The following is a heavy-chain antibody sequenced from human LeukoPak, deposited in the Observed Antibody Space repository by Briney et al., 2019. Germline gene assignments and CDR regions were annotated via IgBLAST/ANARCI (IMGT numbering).Heavy chain of an antibody. J-gene: IGHJ4*02. CDR3: ARKSYATVTTQFDY. Sequence: PSETLSLTCTVSGGSISSYYWSWIRQPAGKGLEWIGRIYTSGSTNYNPSLKSRVTMSVDTSKNQFSLKLNSVTAADTAVYYCARKSYATVTTQFDYWGQGTLVTVSS. V-gene: IGHV4-4*07. CDR2: IYTSGST. CDR1: GGSISSYY. D-gene: IGHD4-17*01.